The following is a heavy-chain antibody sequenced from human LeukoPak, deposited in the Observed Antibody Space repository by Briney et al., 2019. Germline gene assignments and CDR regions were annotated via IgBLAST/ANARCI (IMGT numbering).Heavy chain of an antibody. V-gene: IGHV3-33*06. CDR3: AKDQYYDSSGYYSPFDY. Sequence: GRSLRLSCAASGFTFSNYGMHWVRQAPGKGLEWVAVIWYDGSNKYYADSVKGRFTISRDNSKNTLYLQMNSLRAEDTAVYYCAKDQYYDSSGYYSPFDYWGQGTLVTVSS. CDR1: GFTFSNYG. CDR2: IWYDGSNK. D-gene: IGHD3-22*01. J-gene: IGHJ4*02.